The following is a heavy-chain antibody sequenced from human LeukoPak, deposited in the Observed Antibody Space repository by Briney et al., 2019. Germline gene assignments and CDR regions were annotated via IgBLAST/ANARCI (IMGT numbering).Heavy chain of an antibody. V-gene: IGHV3-21*01. CDR1: RFTLSTYT. Sequence: PGGSLRLSCAASRFTLSTYTMNWVRQAPGKGLEWVSSISSSSSYIYYADSVKGRFTISRDYAKNSLSLQMNSLRAEDTAVYYCARSGIKMVRGVIIKSPYHMDVWGKGTTVTVSS. D-gene: IGHD3-10*01. J-gene: IGHJ6*03. CDR3: ARSGIKMVRGVIIKSPYHMDV. CDR2: ISSSSSYI.